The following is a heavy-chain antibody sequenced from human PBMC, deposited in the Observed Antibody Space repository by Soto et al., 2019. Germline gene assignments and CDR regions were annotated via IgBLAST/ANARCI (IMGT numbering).Heavy chain of an antibody. Sequence: GGSLRLSCAASGFTFSSYWMHWVRQAPGKGLVWVSRINSDGSSTSYADSVQGRFTISRDNAKNTLYLQMNSLRAEDTAVYYCARLSYGSSSGANFDYWGQGTLVTVSS. CDR2: INSDGSST. CDR3: ARLSYGSSSGANFDY. D-gene: IGHD6-6*01. J-gene: IGHJ4*02. CDR1: GFTFSSYW. V-gene: IGHV3-74*01.